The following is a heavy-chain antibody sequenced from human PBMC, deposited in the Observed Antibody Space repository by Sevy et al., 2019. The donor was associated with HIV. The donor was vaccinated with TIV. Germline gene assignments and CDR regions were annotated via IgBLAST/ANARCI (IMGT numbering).Heavy chain of an antibody. J-gene: IGHJ3*02. V-gene: IGHV3-21*01. CDR1: GVTVSQYI. Sequence: GGSLRLSCAASGVTVSQYIMHWVRQAPGKGLEWVSSISSSSSSIYYADSVKDRFTISRDNAKNSLYLQMNTLRAEDTALYYCVVITFHAFDIWGHGTMVTVSS. D-gene: IGHD3-22*01. CDR3: VVITFHAFDI. CDR2: ISSSSSSI.